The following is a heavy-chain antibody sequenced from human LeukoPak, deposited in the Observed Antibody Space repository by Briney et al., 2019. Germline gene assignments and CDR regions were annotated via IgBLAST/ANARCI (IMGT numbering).Heavy chain of an antibody. CDR3: TTREYYDYVWGSYRNYYFDY. CDR2: IKSKTDGGTT. D-gene: IGHD3-16*02. CDR1: GFTFSNAW. Sequence: GGSLRLSCAASGFTFSNAWMSWVRQAPGKGLEWVGRIKSKTDGGTTDYAAPVKGRFTISRDDSKNTLYLQMNSLKTEDTAVYYCTTREYYDYVWGSYRNYYFDYWGQGTLVTVSS. J-gene: IGHJ4*02. V-gene: IGHV3-15*01.